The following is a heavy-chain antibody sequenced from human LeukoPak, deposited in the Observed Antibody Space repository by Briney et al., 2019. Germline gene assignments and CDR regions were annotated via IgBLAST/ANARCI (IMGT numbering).Heavy chain of an antibody. Sequence: GGSLRLSCAASGFTFSNYCMNWDRQAPGKGLEWVSYISSSGSAMYYADSVRGRFTISRDNAENSLFLQMNSLRDEDTAVYYCARGTYGEYGGPAYWGQGTLVTVSS. CDR3: ARGTYGEYGGPAY. V-gene: IGHV3-48*02. D-gene: IGHD4-17*01. CDR2: ISSSGSAM. CDR1: GFTFSNYC. J-gene: IGHJ4*02.